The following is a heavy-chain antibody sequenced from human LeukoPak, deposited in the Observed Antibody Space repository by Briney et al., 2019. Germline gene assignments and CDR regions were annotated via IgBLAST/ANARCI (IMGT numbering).Heavy chain of an antibody. CDR1: EYSLTNHY. CDR3: ARGPAAVHP. Sequence: ASETLSLTCAVYEYSLTNHYWIWIRQPPGKGLEWIGEILHTGSTNYNPSFKGRVTISVDTSKNQFFLSLTSVTAADTAVYYCARGPAAVHPWGQGTLVTVSS. V-gene: IGHV4-34*12. CDR2: ILHTGST. D-gene: IGHD6-13*01. J-gene: IGHJ5*02.